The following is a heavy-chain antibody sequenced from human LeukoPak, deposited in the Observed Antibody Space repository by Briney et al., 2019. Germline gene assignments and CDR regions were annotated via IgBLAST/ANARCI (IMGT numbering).Heavy chain of an antibody. Sequence: GASVTVSCKTSGYTFTSYSITWVRQAPGQGLEWMGWSSVYKGDTNYAQKLQGRVTMTTDTSTSTAYMELRSLRSDDTAVYFCARVEGPSIFGVVDYWGQGTLVTVSS. CDR3: ARVEGPSIFGVVDY. CDR1: GYTFTSYS. V-gene: IGHV1-18*01. D-gene: IGHD3-3*01. J-gene: IGHJ4*02. CDR2: SSVYKGDT.